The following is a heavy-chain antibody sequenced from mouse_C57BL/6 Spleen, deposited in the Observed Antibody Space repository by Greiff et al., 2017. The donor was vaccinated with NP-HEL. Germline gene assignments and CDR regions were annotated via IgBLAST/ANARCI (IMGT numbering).Heavy chain of an antibody. CDR1: GFSLTSYG. Sequence: VQLQQSGPGLVQPSQSLSITCTVSGFSLTSYGVHWVRQSPGKGLEWLGVIWSGGSTDYNAAFISRLSISKDNSKSQVFFKMNSLQADETDIYYSARKEGYYNGSRPFDDGGQGTTLTVSS. J-gene: IGHJ2*01. CDR2: IWSGGST. V-gene: IGHV2-2*01. D-gene: IGHD1-1*01. CDR3: ARKEGYYNGSRPFDD.